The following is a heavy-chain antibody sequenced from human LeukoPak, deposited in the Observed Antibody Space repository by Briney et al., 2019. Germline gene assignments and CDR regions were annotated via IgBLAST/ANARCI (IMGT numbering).Heavy chain of an antibody. CDR1: GFTFSSYW. D-gene: IGHD3-16*01. J-gene: IGHJ6*03. CDR3: AKDAERITPRHYYYYMDV. V-gene: IGHV3-7*03. Sequence: GGSLRLSCAASGFTFSSYWMSWVRQAPGKGLEWVANIKQDGSEKYYVDSVKGRFTISRDNAKNSLYLQMNSLRAEDTAVYYCAKDAERITPRHYYYYMDVWGKGTTVTISS. CDR2: IKQDGSEK.